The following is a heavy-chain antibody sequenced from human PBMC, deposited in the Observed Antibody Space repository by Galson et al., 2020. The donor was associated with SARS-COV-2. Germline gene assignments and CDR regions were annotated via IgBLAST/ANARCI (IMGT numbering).Heavy chain of an antibody. V-gene: IGHV4-39*02. D-gene: IGHD3-10*01. J-gene: IGHJ4*02. CDR2: IHDRGNT. Sequence: SETLSLTCTVSGGSINTDYYYWGWIRQPPGKGLEWIGAIHDRGNTHYNPSLKSRPTISADRSKNHFSLELTSATAADTAVYYCARLGGSSGTYHKLAFVDSWGQGTLVTVSS. CDR1: GGSINTDYYY. CDR3: ARLGGSSGTYHKLAFVDS.